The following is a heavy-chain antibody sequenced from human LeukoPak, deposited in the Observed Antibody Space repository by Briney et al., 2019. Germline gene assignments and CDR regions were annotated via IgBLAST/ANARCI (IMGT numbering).Heavy chain of an antibody. CDR1: GGSISSSSYY. Sequence: SETLSLTCTVSGGSISSSSYYWGWIRQPPGKGLEWIGSMYYSGSTYYNPSLKSRVTISVDTSKNQFSLKLSSVTAADTAVYYCARRGARYFPYWFDPWGQGTLVTVSS. CDR2: MYYSGST. J-gene: IGHJ5*02. CDR3: ARRGARYFPYWFDP. D-gene: IGHD1-1*01. V-gene: IGHV4-39*01.